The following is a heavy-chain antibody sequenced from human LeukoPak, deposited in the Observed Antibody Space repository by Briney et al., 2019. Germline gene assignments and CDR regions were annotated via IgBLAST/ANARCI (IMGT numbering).Heavy chain of an antibody. Sequence: GGSLRLSCAASGFTFSSYWMSWVRQAPGKGLEWVSSISSSSSYIYYADSVKGRFTISRDNAKNSLYLQMNSLRAEDTAVYYCARVGSFGSGYYSVNNLDYWGQGTLLTVSS. CDR2: ISSSSSYI. D-gene: IGHD3-22*01. CDR3: ARVGSFGSGYYSVNNLDY. V-gene: IGHV3-21*01. CDR1: GFTFSSYW. J-gene: IGHJ4*02.